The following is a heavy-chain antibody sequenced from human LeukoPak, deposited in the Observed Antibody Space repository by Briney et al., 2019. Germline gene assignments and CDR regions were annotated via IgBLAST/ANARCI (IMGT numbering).Heavy chain of an antibody. CDR2: ISSSSSYI. V-gene: IGHV3-21*01. Sequence: GSLRLSCAASGFTFSSYSMNWVRQAPGKGLEWVSSISSSSSYIYYADSVKGRFTISRDNAKNSLYLQMNSLRAEDTAVYYCARVWFGDICMDVWGQGTTVTVSS. CDR1: GFTFSSYS. D-gene: IGHD3-10*01. CDR3: ARVWFGDICMDV. J-gene: IGHJ6*02.